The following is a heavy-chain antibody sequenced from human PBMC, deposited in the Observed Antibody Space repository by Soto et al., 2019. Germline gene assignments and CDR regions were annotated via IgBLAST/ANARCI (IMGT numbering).Heavy chain of an antibody. V-gene: IGHV4-31*03. J-gene: IGHJ4*02. CDR1: GGSISSGSYY. CDR3: ARRENYRDTSGYYGFFDY. D-gene: IGHD3-22*01. CDR2: ISYSGST. Sequence: QVQLQESGPGLVKPSQTLSLTCTVSGGSISSGSYYWSWIRQHPGKGLEWIGYISYSGSTYYNPSLWSRATISVDTSKNQFSLKRNSVTAADTAVYYCARRENYRDTSGYYGFFDYWGQGTLVTVSS.